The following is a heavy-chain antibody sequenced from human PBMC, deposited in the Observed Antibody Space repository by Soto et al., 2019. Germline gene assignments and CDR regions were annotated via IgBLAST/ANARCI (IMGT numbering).Heavy chain of an antibody. J-gene: IGHJ4*02. CDR1: GYTFTNYG. D-gene: IGHD2-15*01. Sequence: QVQLVQSGTEVKKPGASVTVSCKTYGYTFTNYGISWVRQAPGQGPEWMGWISGYNGNTDYAQNLQGRVTMTTDTSTSTAYMELRSLRSDDTAVYYCARVRYCRGGGCHNNPLDYWGQGTLVTVSS. V-gene: IGHV1-18*01. CDR3: ARVRYCRGGGCHNNPLDY. CDR2: ISGYNGNT.